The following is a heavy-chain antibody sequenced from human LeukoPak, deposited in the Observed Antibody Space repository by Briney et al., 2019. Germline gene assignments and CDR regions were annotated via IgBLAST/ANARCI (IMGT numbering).Heavy chain of an antibody. J-gene: IGHJ6*03. CDR1: GGSISSYY. CDR2: IYTSGST. V-gene: IGHV4-4*09. Sequence: SETLSLTCTVSGGSISSYYWSWIRQPPGKGLEWIGYIYTSGSTNYNPSLKSRVTISVDTSKNQFSLKLSSVTAADTAVYYCAIRGDCSSTSCYLSNYMDVWGKGTTVTVSS. D-gene: IGHD2-2*03. CDR3: AIRGDCSSTSCYLSNYMDV.